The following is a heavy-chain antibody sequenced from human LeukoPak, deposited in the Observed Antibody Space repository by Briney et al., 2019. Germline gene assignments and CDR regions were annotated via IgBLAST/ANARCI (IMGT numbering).Heavy chain of an antibody. Sequence: SETLSLTRIVTGGSIGDYYWSWIRQAPGRGLEWIAYMHYSGIQNYNPSLKSRATVSIATSINQFSLRVDSVTAADTAVYYCARHGASAFYFHHQRAFDIWGQGTVVTVSS. V-gene: IGHV4-59*08. CDR3: ARHGASAFYFHHQRAFDI. D-gene: IGHD1-26*01. CDR1: GGSIGDYY. CDR2: MHYSGIQ. J-gene: IGHJ3*02.